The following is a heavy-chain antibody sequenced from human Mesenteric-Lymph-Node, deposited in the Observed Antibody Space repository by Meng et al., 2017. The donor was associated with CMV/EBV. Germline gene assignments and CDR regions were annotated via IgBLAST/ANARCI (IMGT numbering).Heavy chain of an antibody. V-gene: IGHV3-20*03. CDR2: INWNGGST. CDR1: GFTFEDHG. CDR3: ARERAFGDFDEYFRH. J-gene: IGHJ1*01. D-gene: IGHD2-21*01. Sequence: SGFTFEDHGMSWVSQAPGKGLEWISHINWNGGSTTYTDSVKGRFTISRDNAKNSLYLQMNSLRTEDTALYYCARERAFGDFDEYFRHWGQGTLVTVSS.